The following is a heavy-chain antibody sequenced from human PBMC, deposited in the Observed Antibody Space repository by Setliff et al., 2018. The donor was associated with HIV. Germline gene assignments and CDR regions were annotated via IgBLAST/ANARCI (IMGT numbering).Heavy chain of an antibody. Sequence: PSETLSLTCSVSGYSISSGYYWGWLRQPPGKGLEWIGSIYQTRSTNYNPSLKSRVTVALDMSNNQFSLKVTSMTAADTAVYYCGRQAWDHQSSGYVFDYWGQGTLVTVSS. CDR2: IYQTRST. D-gene: IGHD6-19*01. V-gene: IGHV4-38-2*02. CDR3: GRQAWDHQSSGYVFDY. J-gene: IGHJ4*02. CDR1: GYSISSGYY.